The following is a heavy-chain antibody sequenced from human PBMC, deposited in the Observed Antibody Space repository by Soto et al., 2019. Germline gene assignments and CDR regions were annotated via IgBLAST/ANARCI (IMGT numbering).Heavy chain of an antibody. Sequence: GVSLRLSCAASGFTFSGYAMNWVRKAPGKGLEWVSAISGNGGNTFYVDSVKGRFTISRDNSKNTVYLQMNSLRAEDAAVYYCARGNDFWSGRHFDFWGQGAPVTVSS. CDR1: GFTFSGYA. J-gene: IGHJ4*02. CDR2: ISGNGGNT. V-gene: IGHV3-23*01. CDR3: ARGNDFWSGRHFDF. D-gene: IGHD3-3*01.